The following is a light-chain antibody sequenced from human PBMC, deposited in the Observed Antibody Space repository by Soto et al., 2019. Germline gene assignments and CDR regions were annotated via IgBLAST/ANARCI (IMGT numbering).Light chain of an antibody. Sequence: QSALTQPASVSGSPGQSITISCIGTSSDVGSSDLVSWYQQHPDTAPKLLIYVASKRPSGVSNRFSGSKSGNTASLTISGLKAEDEADYYCYSYASTSPYVFGTWTKLTVL. CDR3: YSYASTSPYV. CDR2: VAS. J-gene: IGLJ1*01. CDR1: SSDVGSSDL. V-gene: IGLV2-23*01.